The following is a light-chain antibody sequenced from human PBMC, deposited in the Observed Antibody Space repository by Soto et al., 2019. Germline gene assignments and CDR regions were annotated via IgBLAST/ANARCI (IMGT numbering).Light chain of an antibody. V-gene: IGKV3D-15*01. Sequence: EIVMTQSPATLSVSPGDRATLSCRASQSVGNRLAWYQQRPGQVPRLLIYGASTRANGIPARFSGSGSGTDFTLTISSLQSEDFAVYYCHQYDDWPPVYTFGQGTKLEI. CDR1: QSVGNR. CDR2: GAS. CDR3: HQYDDWPPVYT. J-gene: IGKJ2*01.